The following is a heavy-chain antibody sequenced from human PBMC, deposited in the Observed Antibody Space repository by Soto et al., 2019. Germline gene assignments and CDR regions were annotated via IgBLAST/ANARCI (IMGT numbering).Heavy chain of an antibody. CDR1: GGTFSSYA. CDR2: IVPIFGTA. D-gene: IGHD3-3*01. J-gene: IGHJ4*02. Sequence: AVKVSCKASGGTFSSYAISWVRQAPGQGLEWMGGIVPIFGTANYAQKFQGRVTITADESKSTAYMELSSLRSEDTAVYYCARAAFGLVIRLDYWGQGTLVTVSS. CDR3: ARAAFGLVIRLDY. V-gene: IGHV1-69*13.